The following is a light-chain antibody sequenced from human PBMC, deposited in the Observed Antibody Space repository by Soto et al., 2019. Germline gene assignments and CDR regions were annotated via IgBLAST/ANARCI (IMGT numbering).Light chain of an antibody. CDR2: GDS. V-gene: IGKV1-33*01. J-gene: IGKJ2*01. Sequence: DIQMTQSPSSLSASVGDRVTITCQASQDISNYLNWYQQKPGKAPKLLIYGDSKLETGVPSRLSESGSETDFTFTISSQQPEDIATYYCQQYDNLMYTFGQGTKLEIK. CDR1: QDISNY. CDR3: QQYDNLMYT.